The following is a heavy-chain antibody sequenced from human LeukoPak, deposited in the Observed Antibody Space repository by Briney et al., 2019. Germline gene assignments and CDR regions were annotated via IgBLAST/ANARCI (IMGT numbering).Heavy chain of an antibody. CDR1: GGSISSYY. V-gene: IGHV4-59*01. CDR2: IYYSGST. J-gene: IGHJ4*02. D-gene: IGHD4-17*01. Sequence: SETLSLTCTVSGGSISSYYWSWIRQPPGKGLEWIGYIYYSGSTNYNPSLKSRVTISVDTSKNQFSLKLSSVTAADTAVYYCARRDDYGDYQAFDYWGQGTLVTVSS. CDR3: ARRDDYGDYQAFDY.